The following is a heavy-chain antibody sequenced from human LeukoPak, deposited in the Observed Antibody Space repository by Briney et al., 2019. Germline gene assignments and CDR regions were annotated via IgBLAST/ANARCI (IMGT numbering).Heavy chain of an antibody. Sequence: ASVKVSCKASGYTFTNYAIHWVRQAPGQRLEWMGWVNAGNGNTKYSQKLQGRVTITRGTSASTAYMELSSLRAEDTAVYYCARERVITMIVVARGAFDIWGQGTMATVSS. D-gene: IGHD3-22*01. V-gene: IGHV1-3*01. J-gene: IGHJ3*02. CDR3: ARERVITMIVVARGAFDI. CDR2: VNAGNGNT. CDR1: GYTFTNYA.